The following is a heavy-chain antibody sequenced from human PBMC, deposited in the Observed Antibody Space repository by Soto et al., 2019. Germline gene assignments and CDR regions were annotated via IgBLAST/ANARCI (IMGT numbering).Heavy chain of an antibody. D-gene: IGHD2-2*01. CDR2: IYYSGST. CDR3: ARDRIVVVPAAHYYYYGMDV. Sequence: SETLSLTCTVSGGSISSGGYYWSWIRQHPGKGLEWIGYIYYSGSTYYNPSLKSRVTISVDTSKNQFSLKLSSVTAADTAVYYCARDRIVVVPAAHYYYYGMDVWGQGTTVTVSS. V-gene: IGHV4-31*03. J-gene: IGHJ6*02. CDR1: GGSISSGGYY.